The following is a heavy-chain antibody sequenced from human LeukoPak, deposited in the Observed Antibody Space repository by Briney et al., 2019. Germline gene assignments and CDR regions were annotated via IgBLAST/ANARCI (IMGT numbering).Heavy chain of an antibody. J-gene: IGHJ4*02. D-gene: IGHD3-3*01. CDR1: GFTFSDYY. Sequence: GGSLRLSCAASGFTFSDYYMSWIRQAPGKGLEWVSYITSSGRTMYYADSVTGRFTIFRDNAKNSLYLQMNSLRAEDTAVYYCARDAQVTIFGVVTDYFDYWGQGTLVTVSS. V-gene: IGHV3-11*01. CDR2: ITSSGRTM. CDR3: ARDAQVTIFGVVTDYFDY.